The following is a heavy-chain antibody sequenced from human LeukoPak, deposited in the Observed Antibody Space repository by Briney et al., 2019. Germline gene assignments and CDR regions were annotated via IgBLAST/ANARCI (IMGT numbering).Heavy chain of an antibody. J-gene: IGHJ4*02. V-gene: IGHV1-18*01. CDR1: GYTFITYG. CDR2: INGNYGDT. Sequence: GASVKVSCKASGYTFITYGISWVRQAPGQGLEWMGWINGNYGDTKYAQKIQGRVTMTKDTSTGTAYMELRSLRSDDTAVYYCARGEYYFEYWGQGTLVTVSS. CDR3: ARGEYYFEY.